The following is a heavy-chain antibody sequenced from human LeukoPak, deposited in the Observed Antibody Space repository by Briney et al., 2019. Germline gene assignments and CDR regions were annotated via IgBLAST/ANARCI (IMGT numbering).Heavy chain of an antibody. D-gene: IGHD3-16*01. CDR1: GFTFSSYA. J-gene: IGHJ3*02. CDR3: ARFAGAKMAFDI. V-gene: IGHV3-30*03. CDR2: ISYDGSNK. Sequence: PGGSLRLSCAASGFTFSSYAMHWVRQAPGKGLEWVAVISYDGSNKHYADSVRGRFTISRETSKNTLYLQMNSLRAKDTAVYYCARFAGAKMAFDIWGQGTMVTVSS.